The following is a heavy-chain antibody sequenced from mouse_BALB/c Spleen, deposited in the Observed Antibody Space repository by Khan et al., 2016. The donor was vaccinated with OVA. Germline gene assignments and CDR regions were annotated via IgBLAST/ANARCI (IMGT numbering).Heavy chain of an antibody. V-gene: IGHV3-2*02. J-gene: IGHJ3*01. CDR2: ISYSGTT. Sequence: EVQLEVSGPGLVKPSQSLSLTCTVTGYSITSDYAWNWIRQFPGNKLEWMGYISYSGTTSYTPSLKSRISITRDTYKNQFFLQLNSLTTEDTATYYGPGGRAYWGQGTLVTVSA. D-gene: IGHD3-3*01. CDR1: GYSITSDYA. CDR3: PGGRAY.